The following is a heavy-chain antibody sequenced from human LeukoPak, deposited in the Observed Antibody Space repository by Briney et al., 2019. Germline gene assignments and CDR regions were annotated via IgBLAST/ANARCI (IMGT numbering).Heavy chain of an antibody. D-gene: IGHD3-10*01. CDR2: IYYSGST. CDR1: GGSISSYY. J-gene: IGHJ4*02. V-gene: IGHV4-30-4*01. Sequence: SETLSLTCTVSGGSISSYYWSWIRQPPGKGLEWIGYIYYSGSTYYNPSLKSRVTISVDTSKNQFSLKLSSVTAADTAVYYCARANGSGSYYNPDYWGQGTLVTVSS. CDR3: ARANGSGSYYNPDY.